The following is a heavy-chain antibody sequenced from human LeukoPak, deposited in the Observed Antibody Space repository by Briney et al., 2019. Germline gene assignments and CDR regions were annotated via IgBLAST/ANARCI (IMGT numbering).Heavy chain of an antibody. CDR2: ISSSSSYI. V-gene: IGHV3-21*01. D-gene: IGHD3-22*01. J-gene: IGHJ5*02. Sequence: GGSLRLSCAASGFTFSSYSMNWVRQAPGKGLEWVSSISSSSSYIYYADSVKGRFTISRDNAKNSLYLQMNSLRAEDTAVYYCARDYAPYDSSFGWFDPWGQGTLVTVSS. CDR3: ARDYAPYDSSFGWFDP. CDR1: GFTFSSYS.